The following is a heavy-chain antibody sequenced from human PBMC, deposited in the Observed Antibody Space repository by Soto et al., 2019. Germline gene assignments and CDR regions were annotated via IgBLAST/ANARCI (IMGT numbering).Heavy chain of an antibody. J-gene: IGHJ6*04. V-gene: IGHV3-66*01. CDR2: IYGGGTT. CDR3: ARLGRFLGF. D-gene: IGHD3-3*01. Sequence: VQLVESGGGLVQPGGSLRLSCAASGFTVSNNYMSWVRQAPGKGLAWVSVIYGGGTTHYADSVKGRFTISRDNSKNTLYLQMNSLRVEDTAVYYCARLGRFLGFWGKGTTVTVSS. CDR1: GFTVSNNY.